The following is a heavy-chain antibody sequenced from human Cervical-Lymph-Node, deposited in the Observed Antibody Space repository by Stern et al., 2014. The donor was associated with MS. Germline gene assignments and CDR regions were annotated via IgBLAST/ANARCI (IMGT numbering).Heavy chain of an antibody. D-gene: IGHD3-10*01. CDR1: GYSFTTYW. J-gene: IGHJ3*02. CDR2: IYPGDSDI. Sequence: EVQLVESGAEVKKPGESLKISCAGSGYSFTTYWIGWVRQMPGRGLEWMGFIYPGDSDIRYSPSSQGKVTISADKSISTAYLQWSSLKPSDTAMYYCARHRPGEPAHGAFDIWGQGTMVTVSS. CDR3: ARHRPGEPAHGAFDI. V-gene: IGHV5-51*01.